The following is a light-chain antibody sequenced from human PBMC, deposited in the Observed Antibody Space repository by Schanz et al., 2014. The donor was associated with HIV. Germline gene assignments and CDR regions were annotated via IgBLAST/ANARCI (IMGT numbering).Light chain of an antibody. J-gene: IGKJ3*01. CDR3: MQALRTPIT. CDR1: QSLLHESGHNY. CDR2: LGS. V-gene: IGKV2-28*01. Sequence: EIVMTQSPLTLPVTPGESASISCRSSQSLLHESGHNYVDWYPQRPGQPPRLLVYLGSERASGVPDRFSGSGSGTDFTLTISRVAADDVGIYYCMQALRTPITFGPGTRLVL.